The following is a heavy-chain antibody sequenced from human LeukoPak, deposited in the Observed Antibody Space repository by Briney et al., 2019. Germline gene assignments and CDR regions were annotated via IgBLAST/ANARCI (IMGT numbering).Heavy chain of an antibody. Sequence: SETLSLTCAVYGGSFSGYYWSWIRQPPGKGLECIGEINHGGSTNYNPSLKSRVTISVDTSKNQFSLKLSSVTAADTAVYYCARQGSGSYYRYYYYMDVWGKGTTVTVSS. CDR3: ARQGSGSYYRYYYYMDV. V-gene: IGHV4-34*01. CDR2: INHGGST. CDR1: GGSFSGYY. D-gene: IGHD3-10*01. J-gene: IGHJ6*03.